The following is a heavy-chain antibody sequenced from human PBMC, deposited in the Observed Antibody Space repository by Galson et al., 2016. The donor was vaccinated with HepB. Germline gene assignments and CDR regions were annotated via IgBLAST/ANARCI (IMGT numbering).Heavy chain of an antibody. D-gene: IGHD2-21*01. V-gene: IGHV4-31*03. CDR1: SGSTNSGGSY. CDR2: IAYSAST. Sequence: TLSITCTVPSGSTNSGGSYWTRLRQPPGNGLEWLGHIAYSASTSYNPSLQSRVTISADPSATQFSLRLTSVAAADTGVYSCARDYCSGDYCLLDSWGRGTLVTVSS. J-gene: IGHJ4*02. CDR3: ARDYCSGDYCLLDS.